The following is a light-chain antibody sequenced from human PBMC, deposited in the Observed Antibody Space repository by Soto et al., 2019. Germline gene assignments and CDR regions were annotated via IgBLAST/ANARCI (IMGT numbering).Light chain of an antibody. Sequence: DIQMTQSPSSLSASVGDRVTITCRASQSIITYLNWYQQKPGKAPNLLISAASSLQSGVPSRFSGSGSWTDFTLTISSLQPEDFATYYCQQSYSTPYTFGQGTKLEIK. CDR3: QQSYSTPYT. J-gene: IGKJ2*01. CDR2: AAS. CDR1: QSIITY. V-gene: IGKV1-39*01.